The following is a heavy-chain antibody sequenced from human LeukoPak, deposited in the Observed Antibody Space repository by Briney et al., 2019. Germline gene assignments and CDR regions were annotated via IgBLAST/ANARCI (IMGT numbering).Heavy chain of an antibody. Sequence: SETLSLTCTVSGGSLSSSTYYWRWIRQPPGKGLEWIGSIYYRGCTYYHPSLKSRVTISLDTSKNQFSLKLSSVTAADTAVFYCASMAKNYGSGTSFDYWGQGNLVTVSS. CDR3: ASMAKNYGSGTSFDY. V-gene: IGHV4-39*01. CDR2: IYYRGCT. J-gene: IGHJ4*02. CDR1: GGSLSSSTYY. D-gene: IGHD3-10*01.